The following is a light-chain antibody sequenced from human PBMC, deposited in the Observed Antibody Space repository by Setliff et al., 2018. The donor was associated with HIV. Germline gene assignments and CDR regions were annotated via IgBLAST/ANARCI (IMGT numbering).Light chain of an antibody. CDR3: SSYTSSSTRV. CDR1: SSDVGAYNY. CDR2: EVS. V-gene: IGLV2-14*01. Sequence: QSALTQPASVSGSPGQSITVSCTGTSSDVGAYNYVSWFQQYPGKAPKLMIYEVSNRPSGVSNRFSGSKSGNTASLTISGLQAEDEADYYCSSYTSSSTRVFGTGTKGTVL. J-gene: IGLJ1*01.